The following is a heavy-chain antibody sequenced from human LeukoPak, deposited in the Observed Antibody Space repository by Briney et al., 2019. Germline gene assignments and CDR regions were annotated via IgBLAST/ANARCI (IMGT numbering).Heavy chain of an antibody. Sequence: ALVKVSCKASGYTFTGYYMHWVRQAPGQGLEWMGWINPNSGGTNYAQKFQGRVTMTRATSISTAYMELSRLRSDDTAVYYCARGIFGVVIGWFDPWGQGTLVTVSS. CDR1: GYTFTGYY. D-gene: IGHD3-3*01. J-gene: IGHJ5*02. CDR3: ARGIFGVVIGWFDP. CDR2: INPNSGGT. V-gene: IGHV1-2*02.